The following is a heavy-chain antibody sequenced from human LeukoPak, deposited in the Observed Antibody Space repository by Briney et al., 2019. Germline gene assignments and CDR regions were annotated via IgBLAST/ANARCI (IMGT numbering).Heavy chain of an antibody. CDR3: ARDNIAARHFDY. Sequence: GSLRLSCETAGFTFSSYVTHWVRRTPGKGLVWVSRINSDGSSTSYADSVKGRFTISRDNAKNTLYLQMNSLRAEDTAVYYCARDNIAARHFDYWGQGTLVTVSS. D-gene: IGHD6-6*01. CDR1: GFTFSSYV. J-gene: IGHJ4*02. V-gene: IGHV3-74*01. CDR2: INSDGSST.